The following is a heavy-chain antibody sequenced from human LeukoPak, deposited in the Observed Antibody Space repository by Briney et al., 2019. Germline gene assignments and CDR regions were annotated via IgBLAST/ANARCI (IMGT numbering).Heavy chain of an antibody. Sequence: GGSLRLSCAPSVFTFSSYAMSCVRRARGGGVEWVLVIYSGGRKYYADAVKGRFTISRDNSKNTLYLQMNSLRAEDTAVYYCARRNYDYVWGTWGQGTLVTVSS. D-gene: IGHD3-16*01. CDR2: IYSGGRK. CDR1: VFTFSSYA. V-gene: IGHV3-53*01. CDR3: ARRNYDYVWGT. J-gene: IGHJ5*02.